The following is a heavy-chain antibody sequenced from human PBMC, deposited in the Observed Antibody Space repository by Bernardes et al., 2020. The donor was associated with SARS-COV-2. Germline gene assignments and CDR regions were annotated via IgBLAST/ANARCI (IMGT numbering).Heavy chain of an antibody. Sequence: SETLSLTCAVYRGSFSGYYWSWIRQPPGKGLEWIGEINHSGSTNYNPSLKSRVTISLDTSKHQFSLTLSSVTAADTAVYYCARARYDSGSYYLHFYYGLDVWGQGTTVTVSS. CDR1: RGSFSGYY. D-gene: IGHD3-10*01. V-gene: IGHV4-34*01. CDR2: INHSGST. J-gene: IGHJ6*02. CDR3: ARARYDSGSYYLHFYYGLDV.